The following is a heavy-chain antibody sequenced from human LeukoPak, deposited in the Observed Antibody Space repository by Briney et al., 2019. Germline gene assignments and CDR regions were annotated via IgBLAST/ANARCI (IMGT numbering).Heavy chain of an antibody. CDR3: ARSRDNWFDP. CDR2: IYYSGRT. J-gene: IGHJ5*02. V-gene: IGHV4-39*07. CDR1: GGSITDATYY. Sequence: SETLSLTCTVSGGSITDATYYWGWIRQPPGKGQEWIGNIYYSGRTYYNPSLKSRVTISADTSKNHFSLRVTSVTAADTAVYYCARSRDNWFDPWGQGTLVTVSS.